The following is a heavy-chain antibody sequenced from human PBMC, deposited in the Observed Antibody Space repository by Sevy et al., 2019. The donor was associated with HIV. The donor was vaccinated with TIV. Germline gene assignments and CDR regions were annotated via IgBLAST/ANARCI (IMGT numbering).Heavy chain of an antibody. CDR3: TTKGTYSSSWYEKFDY. D-gene: IGHD6-13*01. CDR1: GFTFSNAW. Sequence: GALRLSCAASGFTFSNAWMSWVRQAPGKGLEWVGRIKSKTDGGTTDYAAPVKGRFTISRDDSKNTLYLQMNSLKTEDTAVYYCTTKGTYSSSWYEKFDYWGQGTLVTVSS. CDR2: IKSKTDGGTT. V-gene: IGHV3-15*01. J-gene: IGHJ4*02.